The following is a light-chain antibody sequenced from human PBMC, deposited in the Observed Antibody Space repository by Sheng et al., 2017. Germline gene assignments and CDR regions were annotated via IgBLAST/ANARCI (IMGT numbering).Light chain of an antibody. CDR2: GVS. V-gene: IGKV3D-20*02. CDR3: QQRSNWPLT. Sequence: DTVLTQSPGTLSLSPGERATLSCRASQSVTGSYLAWYQQKPGQAPRLLIYGVSSRATGIPDRFSASGSGTDFTLTISRLEPEDFAVYYCQQRSNWPLTFGGGTKVEIK. J-gene: IGKJ4*01. CDR1: QSVTGSY.